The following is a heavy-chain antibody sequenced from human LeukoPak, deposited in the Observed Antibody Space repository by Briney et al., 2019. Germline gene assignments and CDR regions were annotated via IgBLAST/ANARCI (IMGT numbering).Heavy chain of an antibody. V-gene: IGHV4-34*01. D-gene: IGHD2-15*01. J-gene: IGHJ4*02. CDR2: INHSGSN. Sequence: ETLSLTCAVYGGSFSGYYWSWVRQPPGKGLEWIGEINHSGSNNYNPSLTSRGTISVDTSKNQFSLKLSSVTAADTAVYYCVGGRYYFDYWGQGTLVTVSS. CDR1: GGSFSGYY. CDR3: VGGRYYFDY.